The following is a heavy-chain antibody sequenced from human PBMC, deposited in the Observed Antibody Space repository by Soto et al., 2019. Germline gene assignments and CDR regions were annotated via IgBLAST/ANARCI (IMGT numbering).Heavy chain of an antibody. J-gene: IGHJ2*01. CDR2: IITIFGTA. D-gene: IGHD3-22*01. CDR1: GGTFSSYA. CDR3: ATHEGVLDYDSSYWYFDL. Sequence: QVQLVQSGAVVKKPGSSVKVSCKASGGTFSSYAISWVRQAPGQGLEWMGWIITIFGTANYAQKFQGRVTITAHESTSRADMELSSLRSEDTAVYYCATHEGVLDYDSSYWYFDLWGRGTLVTVS. V-gene: IGHV1-69*01.